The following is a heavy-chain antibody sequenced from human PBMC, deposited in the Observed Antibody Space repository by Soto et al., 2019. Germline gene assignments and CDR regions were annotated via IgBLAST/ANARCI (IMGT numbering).Heavy chain of an antibody. CDR1: GGTFISYA. Sequence: ASVKVSCKASGGTFISYAISWVRQAPGQGLEWMGGIIPIFGTANYAQKFQGRVTITADESTSTAYMELSSLRSEDTAVYYCARDGGARLRYFDPTPPNWFDPWGQGTLVTVSS. V-gene: IGHV1-69*13. J-gene: IGHJ5*02. CDR2: IIPIFGTA. CDR3: ARDGGARLRYFDPTPPNWFDP. D-gene: IGHD3-9*01.